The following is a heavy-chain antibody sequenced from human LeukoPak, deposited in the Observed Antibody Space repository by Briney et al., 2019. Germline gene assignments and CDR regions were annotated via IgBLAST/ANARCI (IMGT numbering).Heavy chain of an antibody. CDR2: ISGSGVST. CDR3: AKEYGYTYGEFDY. D-gene: IGHD5-18*01. V-gene: IGHV3-23*01. CDR1: GFTFRTSG. Sequence: GGSLRLSCAASGFTFRTSGMSWVRQAPGKGLEWVSAISGSGVSTYYADSVKGRFTISRDNSKNTLYLQMDSLRAEDTAVYYCAKEYGYTYGEFDYWGQGTLVTVSS. J-gene: IGHJ4*02.